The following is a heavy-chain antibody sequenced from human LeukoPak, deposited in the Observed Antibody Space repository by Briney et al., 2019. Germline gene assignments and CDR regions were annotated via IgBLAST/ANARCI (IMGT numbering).Heavy chain of an antibody. CDR1: GFTFSSYG. CDR2: IWYDGSNK. D-gene: IGHD1-26*01. Sequence: VRSLRLSCAAPGFTFSSYGMHCVRPAPGKGLEWVAVIWYDGSNKYYADSVKGRFTISRDNSKNTLYLQMNSLRAEDTAVYYCARAGGSDAFDIWGQGTMVTVSS. CDR3: ARAGGSDAFDI. J-gene: IGHJ3*02. V-gene: IGHV3-33*01.